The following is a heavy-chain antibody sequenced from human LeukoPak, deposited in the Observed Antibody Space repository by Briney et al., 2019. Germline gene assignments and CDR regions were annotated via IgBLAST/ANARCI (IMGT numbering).Heavy chain of an antibody. CDR2: IKEDGSEK. Sequence: PGGSLRLSCAASGFTFTSYWMNWVRQAPGKGLEWVANIKEDGSEKYYVDSVKGRFSISRDNAKNSVYLQMNSLRAEDTAVYYCARDNGFWGQGTLVTVSS. J-gene: IGHJ4*02. CDR3: ARDNGF. V-gene: IGHV3-7*03. CDR1: GFTFTSYW. D-gene: IGHD2-8*01.